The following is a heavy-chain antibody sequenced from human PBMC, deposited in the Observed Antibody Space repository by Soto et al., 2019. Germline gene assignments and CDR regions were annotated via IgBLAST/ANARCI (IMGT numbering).Heavy chain of an antibody. V-gene: IGHV4-39*01. CDR3: ARHPPVTPDNWFDP. J-gene: IGHJ5*02. CDR2: IYYSGST. D-gene: IGHD2-15*01. CDR1: GGSISSSSYY. Sequence: QLQLQESGPGLVKPSETLSLTCTVSGGSISSSSYYWGWIRQPPGQGLEWIGSIYYSGSTYYNPSLKSRVTISVDTSKNQSALKLSSVTAADTAVYYCARHPPVTPDNWFDPWGQGTLVTVSS.